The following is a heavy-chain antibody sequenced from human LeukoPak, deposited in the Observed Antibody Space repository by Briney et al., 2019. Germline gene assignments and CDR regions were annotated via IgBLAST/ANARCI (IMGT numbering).Heavy chain of an antibody. Sequence: GGSLRLSCAASGFTFSNYNMNWVRQAPGKGLEWVAVISYDGSNKYYADSVKGRFTISRDNSKNTLYLQMNSLRAEDTAVYYCARDALQWRNAFDFWGQGTMVTVSS. J-gene: IGHJ3*01. V-gene: IGHV3-30-3*01. CDR1: GFTFSNYN. CDR3: ARDALQWRNAFDF. CDR2: ISYDGSNK. D-gene: IGHD6-19*01.